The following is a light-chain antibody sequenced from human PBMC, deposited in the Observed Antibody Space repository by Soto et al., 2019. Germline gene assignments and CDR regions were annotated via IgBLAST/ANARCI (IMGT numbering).Light chain of an antibody. CDR3: QQSYSTPPLT. V-gene: IGKV1-39*01. Sequence: DIQMTQSPSSLSASVGDRVTITCRASQSISSYLNWYQQKPGKAPKLLIYAASSLQSGVPSRFSGSGSGTDFTLTISSLQPEDFATYYYQQSYSTPPLTFGAGTKVEIK. J-gene: IGKJ4*01. CDR1: QSISSY. CDR2: AAS.